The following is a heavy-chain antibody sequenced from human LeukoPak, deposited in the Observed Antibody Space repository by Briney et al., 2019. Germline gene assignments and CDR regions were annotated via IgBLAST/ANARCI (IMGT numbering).Heavy chain of an antibody. CDR3: AREGYRQWPVGYYFDY. V-gene: IGHV1-69*13. CDR1: GGTFSSYA. D-gene: IGHD6-19*01. J-gene: IGHJ4*02. CDR2: IIPIFGTA. Sequence: SVKVSCKAFGGTFSSYAISWVRQAPGQGLEWMGGIIPIFGTANYAQKFQGRVTITADESTSTAYMELSSLRSEDTAVYYCAREGYRQWPVGYYFDYWGQGTLVTVSS.